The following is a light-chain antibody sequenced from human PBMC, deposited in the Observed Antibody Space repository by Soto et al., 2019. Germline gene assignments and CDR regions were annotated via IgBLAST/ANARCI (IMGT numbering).Light chain of an antibody. Sequence: QSVLTQPASVSGSPGQSITISCTGTSSDVGGYNYVCWYQQHPGKAPKLMIYEVSNRPSGVSNRFSGSKSGNTASLTISGLQAEDEADYYCSSFTGGSTLFGTGTKVTVL. CDR3: SSFTGGSTL. V-gene: IGLV2-14*01. CDR2: EVS. CDR1: SSDVGGYNY. J-gene: IGLJ1*01.